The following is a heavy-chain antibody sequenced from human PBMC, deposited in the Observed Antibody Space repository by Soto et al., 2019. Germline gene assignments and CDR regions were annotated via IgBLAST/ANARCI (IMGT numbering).Heavy chain of an antibody. Sequence: GGSLRLSCAASGFTFSSYAMSWVRQAPGKGLEWVSAISGSGGSTYYADSVKGRFTISRDNSKNTLYLQMNSLRAEDTAVYYCAKLSCGGDCYHDEYYFDYGGQGTLVSVSS. V-gene: IGHV3-23*01. CDR2: ISGSGGST. CDR1: GFTFSSYA. CDR3: AKLSCGGDCYHDEYYFDY. D-gene: IGHD2-21*02. J-gene: IGHJ4*02.